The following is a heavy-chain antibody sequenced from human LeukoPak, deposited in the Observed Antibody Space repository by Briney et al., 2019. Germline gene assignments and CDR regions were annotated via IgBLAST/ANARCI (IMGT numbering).Heavy chain of an antibody. D-gene: IGHD4-23*01. CDR3: ARGWLAETTVVTPYNY. CDR2: IIPIFGTT. Sequence: GASVKVSCKASGGTFSSYAISWVRQAPAQGLEWMGGIIPIFGTTNYAQKSQGRVTNTADESTSTAYMELSSLRSQDSAVYYCARGWLAETTVVTPYNYWGQGTLVTVSS. J-gene: IGHJ4*02. CDR1: GGTFSSYA. V-gene: IGHV1-69*13.